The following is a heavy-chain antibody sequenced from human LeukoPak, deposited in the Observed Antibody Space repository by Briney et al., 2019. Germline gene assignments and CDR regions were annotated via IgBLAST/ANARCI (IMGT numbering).Heavy chain of an antibody. J-gene: IGHJ5*02. CDR1: GYTFTGYY. D-gene: IGHD1-1*01. V-gene: IGHV1-2*02. Sequence: ASVKVSCKTSGYTFTGYYIHWVRQAPGQGLEWMGWINPNTGGTNYAQNFQGRVTMTRDTSTSTAYMELSRLRSDDTAIYYCARDRTGAWFDPWGQGTLVTVSS. CDR3: ARDRTGAWFDP. CDR2: INPNTGGT.